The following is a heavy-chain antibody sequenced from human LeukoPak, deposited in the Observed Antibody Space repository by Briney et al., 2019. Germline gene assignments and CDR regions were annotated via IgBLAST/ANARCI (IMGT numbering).Heavy chain of an antibody. D-gene: IGHD6-19*01. CDR2: TFGSGTT. CDR1: GFPFSSFA. Sequence: GGSLRLSCAASGFPFSSFAMGWVRQAPGKGLEWVSSTFGSGTTYYADAVKGRFTISRDNSKNTLYLQVNSLRAEDTALYYCVKGDSSGWYWGQGTLVTVSS. CDR3: VKGDSSGWY. V-gene: IGHV3-23*01. J-gene: IGHJ4*02.